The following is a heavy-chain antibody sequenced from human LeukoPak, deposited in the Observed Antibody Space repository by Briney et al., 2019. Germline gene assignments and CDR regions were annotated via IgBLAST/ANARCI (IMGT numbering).Heavy chain of an antibody. CDR1: GGSISSSSYY. J-gene: IGHJ3*02. CDR2: IYYSGST. CDR3: ARDYPWAFDI. Sequence: SETLSLTCTVSGGSISSSSYYWGWIRQPPGKGLEWIGSIYYSGSTYYNPSFKSRVTISVDTSKNKFSLKLSSVTAADTAVYYCARDYPWAFDIWGQGTMVTVSS. V-gene: IGHV4-39*07.